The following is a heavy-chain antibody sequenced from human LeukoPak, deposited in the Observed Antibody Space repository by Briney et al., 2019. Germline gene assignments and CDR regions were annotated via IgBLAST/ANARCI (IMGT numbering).Heavy chain of an antibody. D-gene: IGHD5-18*01. J-gene: IGHJ4*02. V-gene: IGHV3-23*01. Sequence: GGSLRLSCTASGFTFSNHGMSWVRQAPGKGLEWVSAVSGSGESTYYADSVRGRFTVSRDNSKKTVYLQMNSLRAEDTAVYYCAKGGGYSFGDYWGQGILVTVSS. CDR3: AKGGGYSFGDY. CDR1: GFTFSNHG. CDR2: VSGSGEST.